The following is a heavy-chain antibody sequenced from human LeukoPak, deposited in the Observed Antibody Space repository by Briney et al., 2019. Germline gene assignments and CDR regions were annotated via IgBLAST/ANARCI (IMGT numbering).Heavy chain of an antibody. J-gene: IGHJ4*02. CDR2: IYYSGST. V-gene: IGHV4-39*01. CDR3: ARQPGGGFDY. D-gene: IGHD3-16*01. Sequence: PSETLSLTCTVSGGSISSSSYYWGWVRQPPGKGLEWIVSIYYSGSTYYNPSLKSRVTISVDTSKNQFSLKLSSVTAADAAVYYCARQPGGGFDYWGQGTLVTVSS. CDR1: GGSISSSSYY.